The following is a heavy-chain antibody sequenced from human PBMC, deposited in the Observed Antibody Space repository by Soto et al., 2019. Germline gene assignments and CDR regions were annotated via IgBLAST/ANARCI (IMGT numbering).Heavy chain of an antibody. Sequence: ASVKVSCKASGYTFTGYYMHWVRQAPGQGLEWMGWINPNSGGTNYAQKFQGRVTMTRDTSISTAYMELSRLRSDDTAVYYCARSIEDLWSGYYDYWGQGTLVTVSS. D-gene: IGHD3-3*01. V-gene: IGHV1-2*02. J-gene: IGHJ4*02. CDR3: ARSIEDLWSGYYDY. CDR2: INPNSGGT. CDR1: GYTFTGYY.